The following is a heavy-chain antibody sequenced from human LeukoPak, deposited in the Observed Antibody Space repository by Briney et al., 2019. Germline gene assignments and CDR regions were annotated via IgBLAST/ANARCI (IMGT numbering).Heavy chain of an antibody. CDR2: IAGDESQK. D-gene: IGHD1-1*01. Sequence: GGSLRLSCVASGFSFTSSWMTWVRQAPGKGLEWVANIAGDESQKRYMDSVKGRFTISRDNAKNSLYLQLNSLRAEDAAIYCCVRDLSPVSDRNVWYDALDIWGQGTMVTVSS. V-gene: IGHV3-7*01. CDR1: GFSFTSSW. CDR3: VRDLSPVSDRNVWYDALDI. J-gene: IGHJ3*02.